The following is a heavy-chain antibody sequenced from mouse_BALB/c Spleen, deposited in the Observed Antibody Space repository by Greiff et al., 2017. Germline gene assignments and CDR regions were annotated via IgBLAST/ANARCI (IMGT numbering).Heavy chain of an antibody. Sequence: EVQRVESGGGLVQPGGSLRLSCATSGFTFTDYYMSWVRQPPGKALEWLGFIRNKANGYTTEYSASVKGRFTISRDNSQSILYLQMNTLRAEDSATYYCARGIYYGYDEGAWFAYWGQGTLVTVSA. CDR1: GFTFTDYY. CDR2: IRNKANGYTT. V-gene: IGHV7-3*02. D-gene: IGHD2-2*01. CDR3: ARGIYYGYDEGAWFAY. J-gene: IGHJ3*01.